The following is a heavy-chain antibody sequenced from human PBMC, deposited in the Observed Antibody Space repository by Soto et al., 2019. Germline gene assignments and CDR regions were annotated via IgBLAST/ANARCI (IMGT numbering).Heavy chain of an antibody. CDR2: IYYTGST. D-gene: IGHD2-2*01. Sequence: QLQLQESSPGLVKPSETLSLTCTVSGGSISNSLNYWGWIRQPPGKGLEWIGTIYYTGSTYYNPSLKSRVPISGDTSRNQFSLRLSSVTAADTAVYYCARQGRCSISSCFDVGSPYNYFNPWGQGTLVTVST. CDR3: ARQGRCSISSCFDVGSPYNYFNP. CDR1: GGSISNSLNY. J-gene: IGHJ5*02. V-gene: IGHV4-39*01.